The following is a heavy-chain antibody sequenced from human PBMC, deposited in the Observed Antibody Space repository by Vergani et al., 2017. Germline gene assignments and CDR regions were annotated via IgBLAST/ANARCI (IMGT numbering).Heavy chain of an antibody. Sequence: QVQLQQWGAGLLKPSETLSLTCAVYGVSFSGYYWSWIRQPPGKGLEWIGEINHSGSTNYNPSLKSRVTISEDTSKNQFSLKLSSVTAADTAVYYCARGRGGAARIYYYYYMDVWGKGTTVTVSS. V-gene: IGHV4-34*01. J-gene: IGHJ6*03. CDR2: INHSGST. CDR1: GVSFSGYY. CDR3: ARGRGGAARIYYYYYMDV. D-gene: IGHD6-6*01.